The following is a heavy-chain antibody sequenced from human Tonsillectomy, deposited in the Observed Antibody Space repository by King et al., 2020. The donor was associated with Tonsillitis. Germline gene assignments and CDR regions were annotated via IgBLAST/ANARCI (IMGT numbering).Heavy chain of an antibody. Sequence: VQLVESGGGLVQPGGSLRLSCAASGFTFSSYPMSWVRQAPGKGLEWVSAISGSGGSTYYADSVKGRLTISRDNSKNTLYLQLNSLRAEDTAVYYCAKVFAAAEPKYWYFYLWGRGTLVTVSS. CDR1: GFTFSSYP. D-gene: IGHD6-13*01. CDR2: ISGSGGST. CDR3: AKVFAAAEPKYWYFYL. V-gene: IGHV3-23*04. J-gene: IGHJ2*01.